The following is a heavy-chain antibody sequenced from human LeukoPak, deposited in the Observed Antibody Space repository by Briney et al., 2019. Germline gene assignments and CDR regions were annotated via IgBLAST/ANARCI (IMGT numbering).Heavy chain of an antibody. J-gene: IGHJ4*02. CDR3: VRNSYDSSGYYDY. CDR2: IISDGSNT. V-gene: IGHV3-74*01. CDR1: GFTFSTYW. Sequence: GGSLRLSCEASGFTFSTYWMHWVRQAPGKGLVWVSRIISDGSNTTYADSVKGRFTISRDNAKNTLYLQMSSLRAEDTAVYYCVRNSYDSSGYYDYWGQGTLVTVSS. D-gene: IGHD3-22*01.